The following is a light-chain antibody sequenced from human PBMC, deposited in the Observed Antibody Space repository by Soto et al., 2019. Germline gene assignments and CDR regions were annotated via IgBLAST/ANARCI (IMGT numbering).Light chain of an antibody. J-gene: IGKJ2*01. CDR1: QSIHSW. CDR3: QQYNAHPYT. CDR2: RAS. Sequence: DFQMTQSPSTLSASVGDRVTITCRASQSIHSWLAWYQQKPGTTPKLLIYRASTLQSGVPSRFAGSGSGTEFTLTINNLQPDDYASYFCQQYNAHPYTFGQWTKLEIK. V-gene: IGKV1-5*03.